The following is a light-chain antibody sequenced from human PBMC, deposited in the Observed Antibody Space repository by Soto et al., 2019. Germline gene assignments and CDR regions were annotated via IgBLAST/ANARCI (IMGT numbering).Light chain of an antibody. Sequence: DIQMTQSPSTLSASVGDRVTITCRASQSVSTWLAWYQQKPGKAPQVLISMASTLESGVPSRFSGSGSGTEFTLTISSLQPDDFATYYCQQYNSYSGTFGQGTKVDIK. CDR2: MAS. V-gene: IGKV1-5*03. J-gene: IGKJ1*01. CDR1: QSVSTW. CDR3: QQYNSYSGT.